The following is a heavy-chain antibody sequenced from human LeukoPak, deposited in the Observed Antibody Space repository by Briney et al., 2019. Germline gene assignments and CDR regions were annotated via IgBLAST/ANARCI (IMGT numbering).Heavy chain of an antibody. J-gene: IGHJ6*02. D-gene: IGHD3-3*01. CDR1: GGTFSSYA. CDR3: ARDSQAYYDFWSGYNNYYYGMDV. CDR2: IIPIFGTA. V-gene: IGHV1-69*13. Sequence: GASVKVSCKASGGTFSSYAISWVRQAPGQELEWMGGIIPIFGTANYAQKFQGRVTITADESTSTAYMELSSLRSEDTAVYYCARDSQAYYDFWSGYNNYYYGMDVWGQGTTVTVSS.